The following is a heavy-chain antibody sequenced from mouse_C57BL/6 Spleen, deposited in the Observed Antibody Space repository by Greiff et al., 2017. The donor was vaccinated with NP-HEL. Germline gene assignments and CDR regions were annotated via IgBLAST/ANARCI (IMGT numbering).Heavy chain of an antibody. J-gene: IGHJ4*01. CDR3: ARSTANQNDNAMDY. V-gene: IGHV1-64*01. D-gene: IGHD2-1*01. CDR2: IHPNSGST. CDR1: GYTFTSYW. Sequence: QVQLQQPGAELVKPGASVKLSCKASGYTFTSYWMHWVKQRPGQGLEWIGMIHPNSGSTNYNEKFKSKATLTVDKSSSTAYMQLSSLTSEDSAVYYCARSTANQNDNAMDYWGQGTSVTVSS.